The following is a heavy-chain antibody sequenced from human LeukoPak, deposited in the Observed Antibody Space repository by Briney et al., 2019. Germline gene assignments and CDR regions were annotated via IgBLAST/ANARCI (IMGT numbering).Heavy chain of an antibody. CDR1: GFTFSTYG. Sequence: GGSLRLSCAASGFTFSTYGMHWVRQAPGKGLEWVAFIRYDGRNKYYADSVKGRFTISRDNSKNTLYLQMNSLRAEDTALYFCAQWSRYFDYWGQGTLVTVSS. J-gene: IGHJ4*02. V-gene: IGHV3-30*02. CDR3: AQWSRYFDY. D-gene: IGHD1-26*01. CDR2: IRYDGRNK.